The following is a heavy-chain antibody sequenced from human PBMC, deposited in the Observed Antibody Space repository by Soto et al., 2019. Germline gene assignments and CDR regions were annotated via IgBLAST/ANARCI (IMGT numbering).Heavy chain of an antibody. V-gene: IGHV4-4*08. CDR1: GGSISSYY. J-gene: IGHJ4*02. D-gene: IGHD3-10*01. CDR2: MYNSGST. CDR3: ASMGYHYGSGSYPLDY. Sequence: QVQLQESGPGLVKPSETLSLTCTVSGGSISSYYWTWIRQPPGKGLEWIGFMYNSGSTHYNPSLKSRVPVSLATSKNQFSRNLRPVTAADTAVYYCASMGYHYGSGSYPLDYWGQGTLVTVSS.